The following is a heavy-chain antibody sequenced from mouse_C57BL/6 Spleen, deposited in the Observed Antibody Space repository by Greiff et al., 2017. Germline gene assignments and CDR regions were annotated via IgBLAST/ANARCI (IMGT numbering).Heavy chain of an antibody. V-gene: IGHV1-47*01. Sequence: QVQLQQSGAELVKPGASVKMSCKASGYTFTTYPIEWMKQSHGQSLEWIGNFYPYNDDTTYNEQFKGKATLTVENSSITVYLELSRLTSDDSAVYYCARGDYPAGFAYWGQGTLVTVSA. D-gene: IGHD2-4*01. CDR1: GYTFTTYP. J-gene: IGHJ3*01. CDR2: FYPYNDDT. CDR3: ARGDYPAGFAY.